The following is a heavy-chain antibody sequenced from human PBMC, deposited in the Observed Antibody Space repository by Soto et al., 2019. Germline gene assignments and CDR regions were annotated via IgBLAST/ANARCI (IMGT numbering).Heavy chain of an antibody. CDR3: ARELNSSGWYGTVVY. V-gene: IGHV1-18*01. J-gene: IGHJ4*02. D-gene: IGHD6-19*01. CDR2: ISAYNGNT. CDR1: GYTFTSYG. Sequence: ASVKVSCKASGYTFTSYGISWVRQAPGQGLEWMGWISAYNGNTNYAQKLQGRVTMTTDTSTSTAYMELRSLRSDDTAVYYCARELNSSGWYGTVVYWGQGTLLTVSS.